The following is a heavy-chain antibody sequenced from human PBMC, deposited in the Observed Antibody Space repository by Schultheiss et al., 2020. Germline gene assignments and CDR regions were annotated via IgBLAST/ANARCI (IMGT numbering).Heavy chain of an antibody. J-gene: IGHJ4*02. D-gene: IGHD1-26*01. Sequence: GGSLRLSCAASGFTFSSYGMHWVRQAPGKGLEWVAVISYDGSNKYYADSVKGRFTISRDNSKNTLYLQMNSLRAEDTAVYYCAKDRGASGTYYFDYWGQGTLVTVSS. CDR1: GFTFSSYG. CDR2: ISYDGSNK. CDR3: AKDRGASGTYYFDY. V-gene: IGHV3-30*18.